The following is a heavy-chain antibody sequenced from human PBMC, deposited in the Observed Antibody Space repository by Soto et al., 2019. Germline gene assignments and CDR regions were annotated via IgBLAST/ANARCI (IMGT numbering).Heavy chain of an antibody. CDR1: GYTFTNYG. V-gene: IGHV1-18*04. J-gene: IGHJ5*02. Sequence: QLQLVQSGTELKKPGASVKVSCKASGYTFTNYGITWVRQAPGQGLEWMGWINADYGNKNYEQKCQGRVTMTTDTSTNTAYRELRSLRSDDTAVYYCARKSLSNFNWFDPWGQGTLVTVSS. CDR3: ARKSLSNFNWFDP. D-gene: IGHD4-4*01. CDR2: INADYGNK.